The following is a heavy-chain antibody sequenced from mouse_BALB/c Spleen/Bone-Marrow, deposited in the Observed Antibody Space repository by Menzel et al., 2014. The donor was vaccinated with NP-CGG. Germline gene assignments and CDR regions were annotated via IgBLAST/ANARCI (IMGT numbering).Heavy chain of an antibody. D-gene: IGHD2-3*01. CDR1: GFSLTSYG. CDR3: VREDGHLHYYSMDY. Sequence: VKVEESGPGLVAPSQSLSITCTVSGFSLTSYGVHWVRQPPGKGLEWLGVIWAGGSTNYNSALMSRLSISKDNSKSQVFLKMNSLRTDDTAMYYCVREDGHLHYYSMDYWGQGTSVTVSS. CDR2: IWAGGST. V-gene: IGHV2-9*02. J-gene: IGHJ4*01.